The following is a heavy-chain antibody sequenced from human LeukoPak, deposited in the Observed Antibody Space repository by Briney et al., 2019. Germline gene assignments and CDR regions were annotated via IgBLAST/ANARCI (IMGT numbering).Heavy chain of an antibody. J-gene: IGHJ4*02. D-gene: IGHD3-9*01. CDR2: ISYDGSNK. CDR3: AKVGQNYHILTYYFDY. Sequence: GRSLRLPCAASGFTFSTYGMHWVRQAPGKGLEWVAVISYDGSNKYYADSVKGRFTISRDTSKNALYLHMNSLRVEDTAVYYCAKVGQNYHILTYYFDYWGQGTLVTVSS. V-gene: IGHV3-30*18. CDR1: GFTFSTYG.